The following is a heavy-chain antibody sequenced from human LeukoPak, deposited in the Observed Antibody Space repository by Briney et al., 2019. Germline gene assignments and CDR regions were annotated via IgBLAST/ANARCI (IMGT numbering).Heavy chain of an antibody. CDR3: ARAAYCSSTSCYLYFDY. J-gene: IGHJ4*02. CDR1: GFTFSSYS. Sequence: GGSLRLSCAASGFTFSSYSMSWVRQAPGKGLEWVATIKPDGRDTYYVDSVKGRFTISRDNAKNSLYLQMNSLRAEDTAVYYCARAAYCSSTSCYLYFDYWGQGTLVTVSS. D-gene: IGHD2-2*01. CDR2: IKPDGRDT. V-gene: IGHV3-7*01.